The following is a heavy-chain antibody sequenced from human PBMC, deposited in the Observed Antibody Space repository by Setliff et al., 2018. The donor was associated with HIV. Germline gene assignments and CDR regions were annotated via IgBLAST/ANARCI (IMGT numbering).Heavy chain of an antibody. V-gene: IGHV3-21*01. Sequence: GGSLRLSCAPSGFRFSDYTMTWVRQAPGKGLECVSSISSSSSYIYYADSAKGRFTISRDNAKNSLYLQMNSLRAEDTAVYYCARDMWNRRMFYFDSWGQGTLVTVSS. CDR2: ISSSSSYI. D-gene: IGHD1-1*01. J-gene: IGHJ4*02. CDR3: ARDMWNRRMFYFDS. CDR1: GFRFSDYT.